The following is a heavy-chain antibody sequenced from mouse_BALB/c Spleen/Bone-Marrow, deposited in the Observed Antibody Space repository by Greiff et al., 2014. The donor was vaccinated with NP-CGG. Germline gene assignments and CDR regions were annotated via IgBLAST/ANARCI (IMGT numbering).Heavy chain of an antibody. CDR1: GFNIKDTY. J-gene: IGHJ4*01. V-gene: IGHV14-3*02. CDR3: ARWEYYAMDY. Sequence: VQLQQPGGELVKPGGSVKLSCTAFGFNIKDTYMHWGKQRPEQGLGWIGRIDPANGNTKYDPKFQGKATITADTSSNTAYLQLSSLTSEDTAVYYCARWEYYAMDYWGQGTSVTVSS. CDR2: IDPANGNT. D-gene: IGHD4-1*01.